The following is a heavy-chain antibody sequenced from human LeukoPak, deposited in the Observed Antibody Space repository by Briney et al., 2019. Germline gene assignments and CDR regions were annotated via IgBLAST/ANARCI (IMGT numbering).Heavy chain of an antibody. CDR2: INPSGGST. Sequence: ASVKVSCKASGYTFTSYYMHWVRQAPGQGLEWMGIINPSGGSTSYAQKFQGRVTMTRDMSTSTVYMELSSLRPEDTAEYYCARELDSSGYSNDAFDIWGQGTMVTVSS. CDR1: GYTFTSYY. J-gene: IGHJ3*02. CDR3: ARELDSSGYSNDAFDI. V-gene: IGHV1-46*01. D-gene: IGHD3-22*01.